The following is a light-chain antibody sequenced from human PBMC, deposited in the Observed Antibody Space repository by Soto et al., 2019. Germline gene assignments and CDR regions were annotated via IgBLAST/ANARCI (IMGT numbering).Light chain of an antibody. CDR3: QSYDSSLSGWV. V-gene: IGLV1-40*01. CDR1: SSSIGAGYD. Sequence: QSVLTQPPSVSGAPGQRVTISCTGSSSSIGAGYDVHWCQQLPGTAPKLLIYGNSNRPSGVPDRFSGSKSGTSASLAITGLQAEDEADYYCQSYDSSLSGWVFGGGTKVTVL. CDR2: GNS. J-gene: IGLJ3*02.